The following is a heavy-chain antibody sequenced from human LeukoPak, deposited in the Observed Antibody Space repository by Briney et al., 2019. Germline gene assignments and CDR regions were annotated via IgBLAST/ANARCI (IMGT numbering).Heavy chain of an antibody. J-gene: IGHJ4*02. CDR2: ISSSSTYI. CDR3: ARAFSGSEFY. Sequence: GGSLRLSCAASGFTFSSYTMDWVRQAPGKGLEWVSSISSSSTYIYYADSVKGRFTISRDNAKNSLYLQMNSLRAEDTAVYYCARAFSGSEFYWGQGTLVTVSS. V-gene: IGHV3-21*01. CDR1: GFTFSSYT. D-gene: IGHD6-19*01.